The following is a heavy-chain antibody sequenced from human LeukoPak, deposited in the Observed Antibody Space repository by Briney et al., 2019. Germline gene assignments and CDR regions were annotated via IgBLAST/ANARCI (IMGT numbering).Heavy chain of an antibody. CDR1: GYTFTTYG. Sequence: ASVKVSCKASGYTFTTYGISWVRQAPGQGLEWMGWISAYNGSTNYAQKLQGRVTMTTDTSTSTAYMELRNLRSDDTAVYYCAKDYRFSDPKSGLASDHWGQGTLVTVSS. V-gene: IGHV1-18*04. CDR3: AKDYRFSDPKSGLASDH. CDR2: ISAYNGST. J-gene: IGHJ4*02. D-gene: IGHD3-16*02.